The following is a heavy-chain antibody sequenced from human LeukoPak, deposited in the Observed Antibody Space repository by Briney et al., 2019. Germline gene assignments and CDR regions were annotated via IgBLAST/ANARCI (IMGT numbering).Heavy chain of an antibody. CDR1: GGSISSSSYY. J-gene: IGHJ4*02. CDR2: IYYSGST. CDR3: AKDHVGTWSALDY. V-gene: IGHV4-39*02. Sequence: TSETLSLTCTVSGGSISSSSYYWGWIRQPPGKGLEWIGSIYYSGSTYYNPSLKSRVTISVDTSKNQFSLKLSSVTAADTAVYYCAKDHVGTWSALDYWGQGTLVTVSS. D-gene: IGHD6-13*01.